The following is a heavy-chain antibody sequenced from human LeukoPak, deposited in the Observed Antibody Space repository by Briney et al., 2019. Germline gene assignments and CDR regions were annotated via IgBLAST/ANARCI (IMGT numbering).Heavy chain of an antibody. Sequence: PGGSLRLSCAASGFTFSSYAMSWVRQAPGKGLEWVSYISSGSSTKYYADSVKGRFTISRDNARKSLYLQTNSLRAEDTAVYYCARDAGYSGYYYAFDIWGQGTMVTVSS. V-gene: IGHV3-48*04. J-gene: IGHJ3*02. CDR2: ISSGSSTK. CDR1: GFTFSSYA. D-gene: IGHD5-12*01. CDR3: ARDAGYSGYYYAFDI.